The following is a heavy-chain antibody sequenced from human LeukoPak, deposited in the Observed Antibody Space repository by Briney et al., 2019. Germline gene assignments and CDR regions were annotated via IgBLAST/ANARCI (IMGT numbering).Heavy chain of an antibody. V-gene: IGHV1-46*01. CDR1: RYSFTSYY. J-gene: IGHJ4*02. CDR2: INPSDGDT. Sequence: ASVKVSCKASRYSFTSYYIHWVRQAPGQGLEWMGIINPSDGDTLYAQMFKGRVTLTRDTSTSTVYMELSSLKSEDTAVYFCARDQGRAADYVWGSYFVYWGQGALVTVSS. D-gene: IGHD3-16*01. CDR3: ARDQGRAADYVWGSYFVY.